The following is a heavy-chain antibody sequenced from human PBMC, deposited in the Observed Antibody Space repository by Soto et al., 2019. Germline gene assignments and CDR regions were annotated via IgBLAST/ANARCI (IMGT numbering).Heavy chain of an antibody. V-gene: IGHV5-51*01. CDR2: IYPGDSDT. D-gene: IGHD2-15*01. CDR3: ARLLDIGGYCSGGSCPWGAFDI. Sequence: GESLKISCKGSGYSFTSYWIGWVRQMPGKGLEWMGIIYPGDSDTRYSPSFQGQVTISADKSISTAYLQWSSLKASDTAMYYCARLLDIGGYCSGGSCPWGAFDIWGQGTMVTVSS. J-gene: IGHJ3*02. CDR1: GYSFTSYW.